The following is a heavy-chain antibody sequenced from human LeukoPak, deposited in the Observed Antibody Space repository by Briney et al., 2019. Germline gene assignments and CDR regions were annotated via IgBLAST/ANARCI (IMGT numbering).Heavy chain of an antibody. CDR1: GFTFEDYA. J-gene: IGHJ4*02. V-gene: IGHV3-21*01. CDR3: AREGLYNYGYVYGY. Sequence: GRSLRLSCAASGFTFEDYAMHWVRQSPGKGLEWVSYISSSSSYIYYTDSLKGRFTISRDNAKKSLYLQMNSLRAEDTAVYFCAREGLYNYGYVYGYWGLGTLVTVSS. CDR2: ISSSSSYI. D-gene: IGHD3-16*01.